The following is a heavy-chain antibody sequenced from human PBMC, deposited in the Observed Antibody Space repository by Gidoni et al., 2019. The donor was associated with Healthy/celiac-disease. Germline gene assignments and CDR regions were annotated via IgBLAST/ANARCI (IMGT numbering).Heavy chain of an antibody. V-gene: IGHV3-23*01. D-gene: IGHD6-19*01. CDR2: ISGSGGST. CDR1: GFTFRSDA. Sequence: EVQLLESGGGLVQHGGSLSLSCAASGFTFRSDAMSWVRQAPGKGLEWVAAISGSGGSTYYADSVKCRFTISRDNSKNTLYLQMNSLRAEDTAVYYCAKEHIAVARNWFDPWGQGTLVTVSS. J-gene: IGHJ5*02. CDR3: AKEHIAVARNWFDP.